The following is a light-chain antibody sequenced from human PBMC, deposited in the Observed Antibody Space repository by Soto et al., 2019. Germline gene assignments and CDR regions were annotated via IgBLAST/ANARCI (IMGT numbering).Light chain of an antibody. Sequence: IVLTQSPATLSLSPGERATLSCRTSQSVTRYLAWYQQKPGQAPRLLIYDASNRATGIPARFSGSGSGTDFTLSISSLEPEDFAVYYCQLRSHWLFGGGTKVDIK. V-gene: IGKV3-11*01. CDR3: QLRSHWL. J-gene: IGKJ4*01. CDR1: QSVTRY. CDR2: DAS.